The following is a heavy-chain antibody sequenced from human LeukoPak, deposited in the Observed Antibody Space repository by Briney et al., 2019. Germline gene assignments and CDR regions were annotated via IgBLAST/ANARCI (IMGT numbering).Heavy chain of an antibody. D-gene: IGHD3-10*01. J-gene: IGHJ6*03. V-gene: IGHV3-73*01. CDR2: IRSKANSYAT. CDR1: VFTFSGSA. Sequence: GGSLRLSCAASVFTFSGSAMHWVRQASGKGLEWVGRIRSKANSYATAYAASVKGGFTISRDDSKNTAYLQMDSLKTEDTAVYYCTRILQRGYYYYMDVWGKGTTVTVSS. CDR3: TRILQRGYYYYMDV.